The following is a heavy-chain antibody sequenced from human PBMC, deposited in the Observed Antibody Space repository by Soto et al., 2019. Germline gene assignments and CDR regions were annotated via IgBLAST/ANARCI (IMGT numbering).Heavy chain of an antibody. CDR1: GYAISRGGYY. J-gene: IGHJ2*01. CDR2: IDYRGDT. Sequence: QVQLQESGPGRVRPSQSLSLICDVSGYAISRGGYYWSWLRQVPGKGLEWIASIDYRGDTFYNPSLESRVTISVDPSKNQFSLIFSIVTAADTAVFYCARDGGSLNWYFDLWGRGTLVTVSS. CDR3: ARDGGSLNWYFDL. V-gene: IGHV4-31*11. D-gene: IGHD2-15*01.